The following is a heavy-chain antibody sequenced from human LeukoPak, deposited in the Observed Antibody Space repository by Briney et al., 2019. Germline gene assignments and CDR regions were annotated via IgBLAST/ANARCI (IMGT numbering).Heavy chain of an antibody. CDR1: GGTFSSYA. CDR2: IIPVFGTA. CDR3: ARGYGDYEPYYFDY. Sequence: SVKVSCKASGGTFSSYAISWVRQAPGQGLEWMGRIIPVFGTANYAQKFQGRVTITTDESTSTAYMELSSLRSEDTAVYYCARGYGDYEPYYFDYWGQGTLVTVSS. V-gene: IGHV1-69*05. J-gene: IGHJ4*02. D-gene: IGHD4-17*01.